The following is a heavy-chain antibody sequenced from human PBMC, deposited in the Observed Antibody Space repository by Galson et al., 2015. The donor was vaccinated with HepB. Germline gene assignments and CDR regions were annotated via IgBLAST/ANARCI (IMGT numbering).Heavy chain of an antibody. CDR2: ITYDESKQ. D-gene: IGHD3-9*01. J-gene: IGHJ4*02. CDR1: GFTFRSSA. CDR3: AREEGIRFYDWAIPVSFFQY. Sequence: SLRLSCATSGFTFRSSAMHWVRQAPGKGLEWVAIITYDESKQLYGDAVKGRFTVTRDDSKNTVYLEMNSLTTADTAIYYCAREEGIRFYDWAIPVSFFQYWGQGTLAIVSS. V-gene: IGHV3-30*04.